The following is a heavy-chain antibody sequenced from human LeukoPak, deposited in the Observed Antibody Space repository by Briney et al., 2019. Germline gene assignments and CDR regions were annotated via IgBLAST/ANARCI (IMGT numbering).Heavy chain of an antibody. CDR1: GFASTIYS. Sequence: GGTPRLSCAPSGFASTIYSMNCVCQTPGKGEEWVSSICSSSSYIHYAASVKGRFTISRDNAKNSLYLQMNSLRAEDTAVYYCARDQAGGSYWNYYYGMDVWGQGTTVTVSS. D-gene: IGHD1-26*01. V-gene: IGHV3-21*01. CDR2: ICSSSSYI. J-gene: IGHJ6*02. CDR3: ARDQAGGSYWNYYYGMDV.